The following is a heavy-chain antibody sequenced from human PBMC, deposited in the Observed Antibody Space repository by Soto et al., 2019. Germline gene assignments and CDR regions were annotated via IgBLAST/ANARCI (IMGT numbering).Heavy chain of an antibody. J-gene: IGHJ6*02. D-gene: IGHD5-18*01. Sequence: GSLRLSCAGSGFTFSRYAMNWVRQAPGKGLEWVSIISSRGDRTSYAESVRGRFTISRDDSKNTLFLHMNSLGAEDTAVYYCAKETGYSYGFQPNALDVWGQGTTVTVSS. CDR2: ISSRGDRT. CDR1: GFTFSRYA. CDR3: AKETGYSYGFQPNALDV. V-gene: IGHV3-23*01.